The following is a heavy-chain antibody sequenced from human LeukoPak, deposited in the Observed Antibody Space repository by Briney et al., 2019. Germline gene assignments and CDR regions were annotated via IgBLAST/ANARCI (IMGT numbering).Heavy chain of an antibody. Sequence: GGSLRLSCAAYGFTCSTYAITWVRQGPGKGLEWVSAIRPDGDRTYYANSVRGRFTISRDNSKDTVYLQINGLRVEDTAVYYCAREQSGTRGGYTVDYWGQGTLVTVSS. CDR1: GFTCSTYA. CDR2: IRPDGDRT. J-gene: IGHJ4*02. V-gene: IGHV3-23*01. CDR3: AREQSGTRGGYTVDY. D-gene: IGHD6-19*01.